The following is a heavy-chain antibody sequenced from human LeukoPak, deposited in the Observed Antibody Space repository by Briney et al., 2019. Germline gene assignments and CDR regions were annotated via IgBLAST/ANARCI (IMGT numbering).Heavy chain of an antibody. CDR2: ISSNGGST. Sequence: GGPLRLSCAASGFTFSSYAMHWVRQAPGKGLEYVSAISSNGGSTYYANSVKGRFTISRDNSKNTLYLQMGSLRAEDMAVYYCAREISGSWPVYFDYWGQGTLVTVSS. D-gene: IGHD6-13*01. V-gene: IGHV3-64*01. CDR1: GFTFSSYA. J-gene: IGHJ4*02. CDR3: AREISGSWPVYFDY.